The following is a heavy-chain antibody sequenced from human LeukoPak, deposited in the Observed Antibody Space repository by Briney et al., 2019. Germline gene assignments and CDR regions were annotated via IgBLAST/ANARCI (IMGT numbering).Heavy chain of an antibody. CDR2: ISSSSSYI. J-gene: IGHJ4*02. CDR1: GFTFSNAY. D-gene: IGHD3-9*01. Sequence: GGSLRLSCAASGFTFSNAYMIWVRQAPGKGLEWVSSISSSSSYIYYADSVKGRFTISRDNAKNSLYLQMNSLRAEDTAVYYCARDLGYDILTGYQGGYFDYWGQGTLVTVSS. V-gene: IGHV3-21*01. CDR3: ARDLGYDILTGYQGGYFDY.